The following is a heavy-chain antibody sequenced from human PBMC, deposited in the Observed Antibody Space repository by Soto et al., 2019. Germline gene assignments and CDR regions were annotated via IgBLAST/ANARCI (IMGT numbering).Heavy chain of an antibody. D-gene: IGHD3-22*01. CDR1: GFTFSSYE. V-gene: IGHV3-48*03. CDR3: ARVTMIVVVMGLDAFDI. CDR2: ISSSGSTI. Sequence: PGGSLRLSCAASGFTFSSYEMNWVRQAPGKGLEWVSYISSSGSTIYYADSVKGRFTISRDNAKNSLYLQMNSLRAEDTAVYYCARVTMIVVVMGLDAFDIWGQGTMVTV. J-gene: IGHJ3*02.